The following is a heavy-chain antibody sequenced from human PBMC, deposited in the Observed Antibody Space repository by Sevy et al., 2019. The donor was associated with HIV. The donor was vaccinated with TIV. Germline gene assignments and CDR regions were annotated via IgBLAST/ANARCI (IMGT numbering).Heavy chain of an antibody. CDR1: GFTFSKYP. CDR3: ARDGGFIVRASSDY. D-gene: IGHD1-26*01. CDR2: ISSSSNYI. J-gene: IGHJ4*02. V-gene: IGHV3-21*03. Sequence: GGSLRLSCVVSGFTFSKYPMNWVRQAPGKGLEWVSSISSSSNYIYYGDSVKGRFTSSRDNAKSSLYLQMNSLRAEDTGVYYCARDGGFIVRASSDYWGQGTLVTVSS.